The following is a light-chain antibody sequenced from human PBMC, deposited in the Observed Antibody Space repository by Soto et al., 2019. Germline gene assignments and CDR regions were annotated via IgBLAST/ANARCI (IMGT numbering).Light chain of an antibody. CDR1: QTLSRGY. J-gene: IGKJ1*01. Sequence: EIVLTQSPGTLSLSPGERANLSCRASQTLSRGYLAWYQQTPGQAPRLLIYTTSGRTAGTPDRFSGSGSGTDFTLTISRLEPEDFAVYYCQQYDGSPWTFGQGTKVEV. CDR3: QQYDGSPWT. V-gene: IGKV3-20*01. CDR2: TTS.